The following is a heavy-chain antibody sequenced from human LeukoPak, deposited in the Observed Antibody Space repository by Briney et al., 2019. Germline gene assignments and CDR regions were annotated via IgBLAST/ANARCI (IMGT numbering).Heavy chain of an antibody. Sequence: PGGSLRLSCAASGFTFSSYSMNWVRQAPGKGLEWVSYISSSSSTIYYADSVKGRFTISRDNAKNSLYLQMNSLRPEDMALYYCAKDIAYSNSSGGAFDIWGQGTMVTVSS. CDR3: AKDIAYSNSSGGAFDI. V-gene: IGHV3-48*04. D-gene: IGHD1-26*01. CDR2: ISSSSSTI. CDR1: GFTFSSYS. J-gene: IGHJ3*02.